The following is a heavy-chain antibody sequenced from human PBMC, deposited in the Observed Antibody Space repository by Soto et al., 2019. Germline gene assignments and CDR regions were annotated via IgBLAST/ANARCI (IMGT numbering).Heavy chain of an antibody. CDR3: AKDPDIVVVGLLVY. V-gene: IGHV3-23*01. CDR2: ISGSGGST. D-gene: IGHD2-15*01. CDR1: GVTFSSYA. Sequence: PGGSRRLPWAASGVTFSSYAIIWVRQAPGKGLEWVSAISGSGGSTYYADSVKGRFTISRDNSKNTLYLQMNSLRAEDTAVYYCAKDPDIVVVGLLVYSCQGPLVSVSS. J-gene: IGHJ4*02.